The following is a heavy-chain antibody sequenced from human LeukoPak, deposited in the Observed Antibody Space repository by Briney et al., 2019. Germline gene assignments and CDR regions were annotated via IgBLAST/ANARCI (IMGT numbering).Heavy chain of an antibody. D-gene: IGHD1-26*01. CDR3: ARGPPIVGATIYFDY. CDR1: GGSISSYY. V-gene: IGHV4-4*07. CDR2: IYTSGST. Sequence: SATLSLTCAVSGGSISSYYWSWIRPPAGKGLEWIGRIYTSGSTNYNPSLKSRVTMSVDTSKNQFSLKLSSVTAADTAVYYCARGPPIVGATIYFDYWGQGTLVTVSS. J-gene: IGHJ4*02.